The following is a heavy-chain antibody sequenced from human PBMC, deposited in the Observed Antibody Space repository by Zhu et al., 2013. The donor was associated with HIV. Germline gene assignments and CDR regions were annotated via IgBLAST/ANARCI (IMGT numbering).Heavy chain of an antibody. Sequence: QVQLVQSGAEVKKPGSSVKVSCKASGGTFSSYAINWVRQAPGQGLEWMGGIIPMFGTANYAQKFQGRVTITADESTRTAYMELSSLRSEDTAVYYCARDYDSSGYYQFAYWGQGTLVTVSS. CDR1: GGTFSSYA. CDR2: IIPMFGTA. D-gene: IGHD3-22*01. J-gene: IGHJ4*02. V-gene: IGHV1-69*01. CDR3: ARDYDSSGYYQFAY.